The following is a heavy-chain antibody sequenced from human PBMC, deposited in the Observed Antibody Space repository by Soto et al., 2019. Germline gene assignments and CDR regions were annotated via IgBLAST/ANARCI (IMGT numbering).Heavy chain of an antibody. CDR3: ARGGPGAAAGSEWFDP. CDR1: GFTVSSNY. D-gene: IGHD6-13*01. V-gene: IGHV3-53*01. Sequence: GGSLRLSCAASGFTVSSNYMSWVRQAPGKGLEWVSVIYSGGSTYYADSVKGRFTISRDNSKNTLYLQMNSLRAEDTAVYYCARGGPGAAAGSEWFDPWGQGTLVTVSS. J-gene: IGHJ5*02. CDR2: IYSGGST.